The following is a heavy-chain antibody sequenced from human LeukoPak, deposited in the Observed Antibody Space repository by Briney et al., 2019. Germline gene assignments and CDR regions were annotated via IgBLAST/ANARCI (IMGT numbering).Heavy chain of an antibody. J-gene: IGHJ4*02. Sequence: SETLSLTCAVYGGSFSGYYWSWIRQPPGKGLEWIGEINHSGSTNYNPSLKSRVTISVDTSKNQFSLKLSSVTAADTAVYYCARGQRLHYDSSGYKALSYWGQGTLVTLSS. D-gene: IGHD3-22*01. CDR1: GGSFSGYY. CDR3: ARGQRLHYDSSGYKALSY. V-gene: IGHV4-34*01. CDR2: INHSGST.